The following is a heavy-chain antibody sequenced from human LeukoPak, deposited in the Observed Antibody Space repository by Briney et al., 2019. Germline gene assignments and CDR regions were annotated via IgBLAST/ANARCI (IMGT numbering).Heavy chain of an antibody. V-gene: IGHV3-7*03. J-gene: IGHJ4*02. CDR2: IKQDGSEK. D-gene: IGHD2-2*01. Sequence: PGGSLRLSCVASGFTFSSYWMSWVRQAPGKGPEWVANIKQDGSEKYYVDSVKGRFTISRDNAKNSLYLQMNSLRAEDTALYYCARDQLRHDYWGQGTLVTVSS. CDR3: ARDQLRHDY. CDR1: GFTFSSYW.